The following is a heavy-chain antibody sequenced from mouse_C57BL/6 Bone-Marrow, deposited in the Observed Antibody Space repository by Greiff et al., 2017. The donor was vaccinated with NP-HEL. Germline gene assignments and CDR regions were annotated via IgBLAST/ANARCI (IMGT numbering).Heavy chain of an antibody. J-gene: IGHJ1*03. D-gene: IGHD1-1*01. CDR2: IDPSDSYT. CDR1: GYTFTSYW. Sequence: QVQLQQPGAELVMPGASVKLSCKASGYTFTSYWMHWVKQRPGQGLEWIGEIDPSDSYTHYNQKFKGKSTLTVDKSSITAYMQLRSLTSEDSAVYYCARRRYYSWYFDVWGTGTTVTVSS. CDR3: ARRRYYSWYFDV. V-gene: IGHV1-69*01.